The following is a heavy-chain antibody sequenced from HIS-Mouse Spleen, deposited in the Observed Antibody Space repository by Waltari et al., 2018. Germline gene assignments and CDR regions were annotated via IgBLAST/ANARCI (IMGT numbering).Heavy chain of an antibody. CDR1: GFTFSSYA. D-gene: IGHD3-3*01. V-gene: IGHV3-30*04. Sequence: QVQLVESGGGVVQPGRSLRLSCAASGFTFSSYAMHWVRQAPGKGLEWVAVISYDGSNKYYADSVKGRFTISRDNSKNTLYLQMNSLRAEDTAVYYCARSMRYDFWSGYSYYYYYGMDVWGQGTTVTVSS. J-gene: IGHJ6*02. CDR3: ARSMRYDFWSGYSYYYYYGMDV. CDR2: ISYDGSNK.